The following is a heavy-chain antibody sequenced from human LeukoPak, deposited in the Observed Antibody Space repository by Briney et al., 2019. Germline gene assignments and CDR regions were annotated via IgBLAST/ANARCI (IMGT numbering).Heavy chain of an antibody. D-gene: IGHD3-10*01. CDR3: ARSYGSGSYSDY. Sequence: GGSLRLSCAASAFTFSSYAMNWVRQAPGEGLEWVSSISSGSSSIYYADSVKGRFTISRDNAKNSLYLQMHSLRAEDTAVYYCARSYGSGSYSDYWGQGTLVTVSS. CDR2: ISSGSSSI. J-gene: IGHJ4*02. V-gene: IGHV3-21*01. CDR1: AFTFSSYA.